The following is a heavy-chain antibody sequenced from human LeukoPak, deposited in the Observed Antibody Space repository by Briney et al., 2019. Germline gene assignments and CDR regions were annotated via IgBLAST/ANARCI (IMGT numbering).Heavy chain of an antibody. V-gene: IGHV1-2*02. D-gene: IGHD1-26*01. J-gene: IGHJ4*02. CDR2: INPNSGGT. Sequence: ASVEVSCKASGYTFTGYYMHWVRQAPGQGLEWMGWINPNSGGTNYAQKFQGRVTMTRDTSISTACMELSRLRSDDTAVYYCARGLLSIWGSYHFDYWGQGTLVTVSS. CDR3: ARGLLSIWGSYHFDY. CDR1: GYTFTGYY.